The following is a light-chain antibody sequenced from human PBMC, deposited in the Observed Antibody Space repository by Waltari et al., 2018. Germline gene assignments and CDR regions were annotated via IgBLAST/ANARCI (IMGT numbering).Light chain of an antibody. CDR3: QSYDSSLSVL. V-gene: IGLV1-40*01. CDR2: ANN. Sequence: QSVLTQPPSVSGAPGQTVIIPCTGRGANIAAGYDVHWSQHLPGSAPKLLIYANNNRPSGVPDRFSGSKSGTSASLAITGLQAEDEADYYCQSYDSSLSVLFGGGTTLTVL. CDR1: GANIAAGYD. J-gene: IGLJ2*01.